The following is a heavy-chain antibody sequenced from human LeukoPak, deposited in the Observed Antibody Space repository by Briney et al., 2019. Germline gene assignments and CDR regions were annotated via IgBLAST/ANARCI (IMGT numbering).Heavy chain of an antibody. CDR2: ISGSGGST. CDR1: GFTFSSYA. D-gene: IGHD6-13*01. V-gene: IGHV3-23*01. Sequence: GGSLTLSCAASGFTFSSYAMSWVRQAPGKGLEWVSAISGSGGSTYCADCVKGRFTISRDNSKNPLYLQMNRLRAEDTAVYYCATPAGNFDYWGQGTLVTVSS. CDR3: ATPAGNFDY. J-gene: IGHJ4*02.